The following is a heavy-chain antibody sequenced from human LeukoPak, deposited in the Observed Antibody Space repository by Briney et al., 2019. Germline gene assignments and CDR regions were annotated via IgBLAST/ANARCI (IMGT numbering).Heavy chain of an antibody. Sequence: ASVKVSCKASGYTFTSYDINWVRQATGQGLEWMGWMNPNSGNTGYAQKFQGRVTMTRDTSISTAYMELSRLRSDDTAVYYCARAILRPNWFDPWAREPWSPSPQ. CDR1: GYTFTSYD. CDR3: ARAILRPNWFDP. J-gene: IGHJ5*02. D-gene: IGHD5/OR15-5a*01. V-gene: IGHV1-8*01. CDR2: MNPNSGNT.